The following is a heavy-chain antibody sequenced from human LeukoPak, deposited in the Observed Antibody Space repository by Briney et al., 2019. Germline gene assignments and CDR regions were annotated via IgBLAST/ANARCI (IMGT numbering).Heavy chain of an antibody. D-gene: IGHD4-17*01. V-gene: IGHV3-13*01. CDR2: IGTTGDT. J-gene: IGHJ4*02. CDR3: VRDRPDYGAERFDY. Sequence: GGSLRLSCAASGFTFSSYDMHWVRQGTGKGLEWVSAIGTTGDTYYPGSVKGRFTVSRENAKNSLYLQMNSLRAEDTAVYYCVRDRPDYGAERFDYWGQGTLLTVSS. CDR1: GFTFSSYD.